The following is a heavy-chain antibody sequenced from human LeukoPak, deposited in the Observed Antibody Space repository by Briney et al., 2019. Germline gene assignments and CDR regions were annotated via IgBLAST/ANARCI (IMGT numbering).Heavy chain of an antibody. D-gene: IGHD3-22*01. Sequence: PGGSLRLSCAASGFTFSSYGMHWVRQAPGKGLEWVAYIQYDASNKYYADSVEGRFTISRDNSKNMLYLQMNSLRAEDTAVFYCAKAKGLLLNYFDYWGQGTLVTVSS. CDR1: GFTFSSYG. CDR3: AKAKGLLLNYFDY. V-gene: IGHV3-30*02. CDR2: IQYDASNK. J-gene: IGHJ4*02.